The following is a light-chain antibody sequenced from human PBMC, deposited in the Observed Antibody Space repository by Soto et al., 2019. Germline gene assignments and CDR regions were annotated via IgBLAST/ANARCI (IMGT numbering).Light chain of an antibody. CDR1: SGHSNYA. Sequence: QSVLTQSPSASASLGASVKLTCTLSSGHSNYAIAWHQQQPEKGPRYLMRVNSDGSHTKGDGIPDRFSGSSSGAERYLTISSLQSEDEADYHCQTWATGTQVVFGGGTKVTVL. CDR2: VNSDGSH. V-gene: IGLV4-69*01. CDR3: QTWATGTQVV. J-gene: IGLJ2*01.